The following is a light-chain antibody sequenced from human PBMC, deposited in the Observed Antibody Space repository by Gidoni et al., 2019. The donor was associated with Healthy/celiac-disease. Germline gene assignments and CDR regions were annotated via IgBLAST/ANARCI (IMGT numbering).Light chain of an antibody. CDR2: EVS. Sequence: QSALPQPASVSWSLGPPITIPCTGTSSDVGGYNYVAWYQQHPGKAPKLMIYEVSNRPSGVSNRFSGSKSGNTASLTISGLQAEDEADYYCSSYTSSSTRVFGTGTKVTVL. J-gene: IGLJ1*01. CDR3: SSYTSSSTRV. CDR1: SSDVGGYNY. V-gene: IGLV2-14*01.